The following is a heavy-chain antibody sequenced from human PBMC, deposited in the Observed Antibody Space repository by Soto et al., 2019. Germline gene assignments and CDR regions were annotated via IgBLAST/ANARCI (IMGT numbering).Heavy chain of an antibody. V-gene: IGHV4-59*08. CDR3: ARSNDYGDYGGKDAFDI. CDR1: GGSISSYY. D-gene: IGHD4-17*01. Sequence: PETLSLTCAVSGGSISSYYWSWIRQPPGKGLEWIGYIYYSGSTNYNPSLKSRVTISLDTSKNQFSLKLSSVTAADTAVYYCARSNDYGDYGGKDAFDIWGQGTMVTVSS. CDR2: IYYSGST. J-gene: IGHJ3*02.